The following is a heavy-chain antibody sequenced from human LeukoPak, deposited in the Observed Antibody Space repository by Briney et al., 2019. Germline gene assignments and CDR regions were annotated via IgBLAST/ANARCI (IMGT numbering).Heavy chain of an antibody. V-gene: IGHV4-59*11. D-gene: IGHD6-13*01. Sequence: KPSETLSVTCTVSGASISHLYWSWIRQAPGKALEFIGYIYDSGAANYNPSVKSRVTLSMDTSKNRFSLKLTSVTAADTAVYYWARAGVAAKYYFDYWGQGILVTVSS. CDR2: IYDSGAA. CDR1: GASISHLY. CDR3: ARAGVAAKYYFDY. J-gene: IGHJ4*02.